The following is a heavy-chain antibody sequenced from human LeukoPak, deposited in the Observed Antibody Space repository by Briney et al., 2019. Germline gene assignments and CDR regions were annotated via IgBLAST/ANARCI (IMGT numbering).Heavy chain of an antibody. J-gene: IGHJ4*02. CDR1: GFTFSSYA. CDR2: ICGSGGST. CDR3: AKDRDGSGGPFDY. Sequence: GGSLRLSCAASGFTFSSYAMSWVRQAPGKGLEWVSIICGSGGSTYYADSVKGRFTISRDNSKNTLYLQMNSLRAEDTAVYYCAKDRDGSGGPFDYWGQGTLVTVSS. D-gene: IGHD6-19*01. V-gene: IGHV3-23*01.